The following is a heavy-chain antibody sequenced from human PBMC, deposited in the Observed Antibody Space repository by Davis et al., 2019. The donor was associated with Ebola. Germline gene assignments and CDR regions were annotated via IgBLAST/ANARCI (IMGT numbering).Heavy chain of an antibody. V-gene: IGHV1-18*01. D-gene: IGHD2-8*01. CDR1: AGTFSSYA. CDR2: ISAYNGHT. J-gene: IGHJ4*02. CDR3: ARGRNGGWDFDY. Sequence: ASVQVSCKASAGTFSSYAISWVRQAPGQGLEWMAWISAYNGHTNYAQKFQGRLTLTTDTSTSTVYMELWSLTSDDTAEYYCARGRNGGWDFDYWGQGTRVTVSS.